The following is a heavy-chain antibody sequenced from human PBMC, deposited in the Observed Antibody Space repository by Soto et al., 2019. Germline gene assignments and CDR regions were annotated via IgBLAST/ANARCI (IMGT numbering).Heavy chain of an antibody. V-gene: IGHV1-18*01. CDR2: ISSYNGNT. Sequence: VQLVQSGAEVKKPGASVKVSCKASVYTFTSYVISWVRQAPGQGLEWMGWISSYNGNTKYAQKLQGRVNMTTDTSTSTAYMELRSLRSDDTAVYYCARDLSDYYDSSGYPYYSYGMDVWGQGTTVTVSS. CDR3: ARDLSDYYDSSGYPYYSYGMDV. D-gene: IGHD3-22*01. CDR1: VYTFTSYV. J-gene: IGHJ6*02.